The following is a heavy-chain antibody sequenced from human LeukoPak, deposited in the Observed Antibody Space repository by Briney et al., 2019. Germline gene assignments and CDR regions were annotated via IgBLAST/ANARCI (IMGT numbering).Heavy chain of an antibody. D-gene: IGHD6-13*01. V-gene: IGHV3-7*01. CDR3: ARASPVGAAAGMVNY. J-gene: IGHJ4*02. CDR1: GFTFSSYW. Sequence: GGSLRLSCAASGFTFSSYWMSWVRQAPGKGLEWVANIKQDGSEKYYVDSVKGRFTISRDNAKNSLYLQMNSLRAEDTAVYYCARASPVGAAAGMVNYWGQGTLVTVSS. CDR2: IKQDGSEK.